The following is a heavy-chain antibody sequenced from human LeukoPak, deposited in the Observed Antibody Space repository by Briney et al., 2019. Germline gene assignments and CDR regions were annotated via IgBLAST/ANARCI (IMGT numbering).Heavy chain of an antibody. CDR3: ARDFWGRDYGDYEDWFDP. J-gene: IGHJ5*02. V-gene: IGHV3-23*01. D-gene: IGHD4-17*01. CDR1: GCTFISYG. CDR2: ISGSGGST. Sequence: GGALRHSFAASGCTFISYGMSGVRQAPGKGLEWVSAISGSGGSTYYADSVKGRFTISRDNAKNSLYLQMNRLRAEDTAVYYCARDFWGRDYGDYEDWFDPWGQGTLVTVSS.